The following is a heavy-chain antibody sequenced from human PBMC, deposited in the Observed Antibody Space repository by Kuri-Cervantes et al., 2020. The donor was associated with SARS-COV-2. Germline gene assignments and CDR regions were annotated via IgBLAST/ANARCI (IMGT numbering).Heavy chain of an antibody. V-gene: IGHV3-9*01. D-gene: IGHD6-13*01. J-gene: IGHJ6*02. CDR2: ISWNSGSI. CDR3: AKAPSSSFYGMDV. CDR1: GFTFDDYA. Sequence: LSLTCAASGFTFDDYAMHWVRQAPGKGLEWVSGISWNSGSIGYADSVKGRFTISRDNAKNSLYLQMNSLRAEDTALYYCAKAPSSSFYGMDVWGQGTTVTVSS.